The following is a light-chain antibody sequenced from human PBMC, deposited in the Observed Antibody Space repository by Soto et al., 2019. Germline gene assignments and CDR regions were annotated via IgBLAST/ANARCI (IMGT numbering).Light chain of an antibody. J-gene: IGKJ1*01. CDR1: QSVTNY. CDR2: DAS. V-gene: IGKV3-20*01. Sequence: EIVLTQSPGTLSLSPGERASLSCRASQSVTNYLAWYQQKPGQAPRLLIYDASSRATGIPDRFSGSGSGTDFTLTISGLEPEDFAVYYCQQYVTSVRTFGQGTPMEIK. CDR3: QQYVTSVRT.